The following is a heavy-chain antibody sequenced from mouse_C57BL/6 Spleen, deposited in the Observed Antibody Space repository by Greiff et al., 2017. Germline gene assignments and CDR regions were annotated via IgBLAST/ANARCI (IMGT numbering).Heavy chain of an antibody. CDR2: IWSDGST. J-gene: IGHJ3*01. Sequence: QVQLQQSGPGLVAPSQSLSITCTVSGFSLTSYGVHWVRQPPGKGLEWLVVIWSDGSTTYNSALKSRLSISKDNSKSKVFLKMNSLQTDDTAMYYCARHGYDYDGAGFAYWGQGTLVTVSA. D-gene: IGHD2-4*01. CDR3: ARHGYDYDGAGFAY. V-gene: IGHV2-6-1*01. CDR1: GFSLTSYG.